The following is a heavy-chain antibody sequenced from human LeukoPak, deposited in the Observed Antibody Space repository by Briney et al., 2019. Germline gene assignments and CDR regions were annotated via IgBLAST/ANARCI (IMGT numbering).Heavy chain of an antibody. D-gene: IGHD5-24*01. CDR1: GFTFSSYG. CDR3: AKVPTSRDGYAFDY. J-gene: IGHJ4*02. V-gene: IGHV3-30*18. Sequence: QPGRSLRLSCAASGFTFSSYGMHWVRQAPGKGLEWVAVISYDGSNKYYADSVKGRFTISRDNSKNTLYLQMNSLRAEDTAVYYCAKVPTSRDGYAFDYWGQGTLVTVSS. CDR2: ISYDGSNK.